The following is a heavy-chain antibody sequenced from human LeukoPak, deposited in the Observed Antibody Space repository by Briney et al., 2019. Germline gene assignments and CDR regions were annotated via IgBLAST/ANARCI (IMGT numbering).Heavy chain of an antibody. V-gene: IGHV3-73*01. CDR2: IRSKANSYAT. D-gene: IGHD2-15*01. CDR1: GFTFSGSA. Sequence: GGSLRLSCAASGFTFSGSAMHWVRQASGKGLEWVGRIRSKANSYATAYAASVKGRFTISRDDSKNTLYLQMNSLRAEDTAVYYCARGPGYCSGGSCIYFDYWGQGTLVTVSS. CDR3: ARGPGYCSGGSCIYFDY. J-gene: IGHJ4*02.